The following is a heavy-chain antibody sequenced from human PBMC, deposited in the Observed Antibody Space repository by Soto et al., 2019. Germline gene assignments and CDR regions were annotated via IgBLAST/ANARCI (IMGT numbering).Heavy chain of an antibody. CDR2: INTDNGNT. CDR1: GYTFTTYT. CDR3: ARDSSRTWWGSSY. V-gene: IGHV1-3*04. Sequence: QVQLVQSGAEGKLPGASVKFSCKASGYTFTTYTMHWVRQAPGQRPEWMGWINTDNGNTRYSKEFQDRVTITKDTSASTAYMELSSLRXEDTAIYYCARDSSRTWWGSSYLGQGTLVTVSS. J-gene: IGHJ4*02. D-gene: IGHD6-13*01.